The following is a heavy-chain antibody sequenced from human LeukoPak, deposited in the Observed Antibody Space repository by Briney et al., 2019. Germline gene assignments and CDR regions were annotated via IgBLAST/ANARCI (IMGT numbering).Heavy chain of an antibody. V-gene: IGHV4-59*08. CDR1: GGSISSYY. CDR3: ASTVPAASHTHAFDI. J-gene: IGHJ3*02. D-gene: IGHD2-2*01. CDR2: IYYSGST. Sequence: SETLSLTCTVSGGSISSYYWSWIRQPPGKGLEWIGYIYYSGSTNYNPSLKSRVTISVDTSKNQFSLKLSSVTAADTAVYYCASTVPAASHTHAFDIWGQGTMVTVSS.